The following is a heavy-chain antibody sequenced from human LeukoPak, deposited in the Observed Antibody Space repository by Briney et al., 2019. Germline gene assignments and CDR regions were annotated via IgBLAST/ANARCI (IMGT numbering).Heavy chain of an antibody. V-gene: IGHV3-30*18. D-gene: IGHD1/OR15-1a*01. Sequence: GGSLRLSCAASGSTFSTFGIHWVRQAPGKGLEWVAAISHDGNNEYYTDSVKGRFTISRDNSKNMIYLQMNSLRGEDTAVYYCAKVNNYDDYWGQGTLVTVSS. CDR3: AKVNNYDDY. J-gene: IGHJ4*02. CDR1: GSTFSTFG. CDR2: ISHDGNNE.